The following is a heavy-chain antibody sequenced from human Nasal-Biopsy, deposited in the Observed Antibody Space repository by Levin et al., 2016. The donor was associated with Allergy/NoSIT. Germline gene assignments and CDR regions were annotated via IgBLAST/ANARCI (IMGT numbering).Heavy chain of an antibody. J-gene: IGHJ4*02. V-gene: IGHV4-31*03. CDR1: GGSISSGRYY. CDR3: ARHGDYRKGDY. Sequence: SETLSLTCTVSGGSISSGRYYWNWIRQRPGKGLEWIGYVYYSGNIYYNPSLESRVTISVDTSKNHFSLNVSSVTAADSAVYYCARHGDYRKGDYWGQGTLVTVSS. D-gene: IGHD4-17*01. CDR2: VYYSGNI.